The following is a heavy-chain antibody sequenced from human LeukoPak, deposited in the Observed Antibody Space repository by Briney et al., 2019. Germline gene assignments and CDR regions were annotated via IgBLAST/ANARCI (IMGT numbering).Heavy chain of an antibody. CDR3: ARDQYDTWSRRGNFDS. J-gene: IGHJ4*02. CDR2: IKLDGSEK. Sequence: PGGSLRLSCAASGFTFNTYGMHWVRQAPGKGLEWVANIKLDGSEKNYVDSVKGRFTISRDNTKNSLYLQMNSLRVEDTAVFYCARDQYDTWSRRGNFDSWGQGTLVIVSS. V-gene: IGHV3-7*03. CDR1: GFTFNTYG. D-gene: IGHD3-3*01.